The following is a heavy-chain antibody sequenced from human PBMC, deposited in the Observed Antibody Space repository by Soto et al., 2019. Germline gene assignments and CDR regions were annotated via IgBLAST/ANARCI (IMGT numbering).Heavy chain of an antibody. J-gene: IGHJ6*02. CDR2: ISYDGSNK. V-gene: IGHV3-30*03. Sequence: GGSLRLSCAASGFTFSSYGMHWVRQAPGKGLEWVAVISYDGSNKYCADSVKGRFTISRDNSQNTLFLQMNRLTVDDTAIYYCAAPRDEYGSGISWFTYGMDVWGQGTTVTVSS. D-gene: IGHD3-10*01. CDR3: AAPRDEYGSGISWFTYGMDV. CDR1: GFTFSSYG.